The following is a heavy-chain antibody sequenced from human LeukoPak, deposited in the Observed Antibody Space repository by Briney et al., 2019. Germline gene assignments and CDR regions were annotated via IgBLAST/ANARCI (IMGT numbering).Heavy chain of an antibody. CDR3: ARDRPYDILTGPGGVDY. V-gene: IGHV3-21*01. Sequence: GGSLRLSCAASGFTFSSYSMNWVRQAPGKGLEWVSSISSSSSYIYYADSVKGRFTISRENAKNSLYLQMNSLRAEDTAVYYCARDRPYDILTGPGGVDYWGQGTLVTVSS. D-gene: IGHD3-9*01. CDR1: GFTFSSYS. CDR2: ISSSSSYI. J-gene: IGHJ4*02.